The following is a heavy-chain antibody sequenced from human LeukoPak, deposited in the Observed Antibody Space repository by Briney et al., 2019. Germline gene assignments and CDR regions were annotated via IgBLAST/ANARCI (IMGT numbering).Heavy chain of an antibody. CDR3: ATPSPPGIAVAGTAGFFDY. Sequence: SVKVSCKASGGTFSSYAISWVRQAPGQGLEWMGRIIPIFGTANYAQKSQGRVTITTDESTSTAYMELSSLRSEDTAVYYCATPSPPGIAVAGTAGFFDYWGQGTLVTVSS. D-gene: IGHD6-19*01. V-gene: IGHV1-69*05. CDR2: IIPIFGTA. J-gene: IGHJ4*02. CDR1: GGTFSSYA.